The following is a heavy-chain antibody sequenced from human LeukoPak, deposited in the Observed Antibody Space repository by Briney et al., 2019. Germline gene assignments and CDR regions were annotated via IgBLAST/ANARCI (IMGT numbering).Heavy chain of an antibody. J-gene: IGHJ4*02. CDR2: INSDGSST. V-gene: IGHV3-74*01. CDR3: ATYRLSYADY. CDR1: GFTFSSYW. D-gene: IGHD2-2*01. Sequence: PGGSLRLSCAASGFTFSSYWMHWVRQAPGKGLVWVSRINSDGSSTSYADSVKGRFTVSRDNAKSSLYLQMNSLRAEDTAVYYCATYRLSYADYWGQGTLVTVSS.